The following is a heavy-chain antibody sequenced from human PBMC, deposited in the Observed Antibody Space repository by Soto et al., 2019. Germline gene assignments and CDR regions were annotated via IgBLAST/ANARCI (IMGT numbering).Heavy chain of an antibody. CDR2: INPNSGGT. CDR1: GYTFTGYY. V-gene: IGHV1-2*04. D-gene: IGHD3-10*01. CDR3: ARGPLLLWFGELFSAQFDY. Sequence: ASVKVSCKAAGYTFTGYYVHWVRQAPGQGPEWMGWINPNSGGTNYAQKFQGWVTMTRDPSISTAYMELSRLRSEDTAVYYCARGPLLLWFGELFSAQFDYSGQGTLVTVSS. J-gene: IGHJ4*02.